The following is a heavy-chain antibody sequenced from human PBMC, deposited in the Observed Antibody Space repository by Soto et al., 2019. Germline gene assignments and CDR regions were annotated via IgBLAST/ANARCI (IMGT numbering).Heavy chain of an antibody. Sequence: GASVKVSCKASGYTFTGYYMHWVRQAPGQGLEWMGWINPNSGGTNYAQRFQGRVTMTRDTSISTAYMELSRLRSDDTAVYYCAGEQWLVEEEYYYYGMDVWGQGTTVTVSS. V-gene: IGHV1-2*02. CDR3: AGEQWLVEEEYYYYGMDV. CDR2: INPNSGGT. J-gene: IGHJ6*02. CDR1: GYTFTGYY. D-gene: IGHD6-19*01.